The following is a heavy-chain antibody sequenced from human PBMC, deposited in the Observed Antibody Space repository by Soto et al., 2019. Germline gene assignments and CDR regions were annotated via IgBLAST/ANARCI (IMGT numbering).Heavy chain of an antibody. J-gene: IGHJ4*02. CDR2: INKDASKK. CDR3: VRDARSASEFDYFDY. Sequence: EMRLVESGGGLVQPGGSLRLSCEASGFVFSNSWMSWVRQAPGKGPQWVANINKDASKKVYVDSVKGRFTISRDNAKNSRYLEMTSLRAEDTAVYYCVRDARSASEFDYFDYWGQGTLVTVSS. D-gene: IGHD6-6*01. CDR1: GFVFSNSW. V-gene: IGHV3-7*01.